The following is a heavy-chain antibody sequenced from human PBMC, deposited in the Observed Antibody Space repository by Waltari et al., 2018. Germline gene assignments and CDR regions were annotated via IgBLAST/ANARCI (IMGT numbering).Heavy chain of an antibody. V-gene: IGHV3-53*01. J-gene: IGHJ4*02. Sequence: EVQLVESGGDLIHPGGSLRLSCVASGFSVSTNYMTWVRQVPGKRLEWVSLIFSGGATYYADSVNGRFTISRDNSKNTLFLQMNSLRAEDTALYYCARAEGGSGWSFDSWGQGTLVTVSS. D-gene: IGHD6-19*01. CDR1: GFSVSTNY. CDR2: IFSGGAT. CDR3: ARAEGGSGWSFDS.